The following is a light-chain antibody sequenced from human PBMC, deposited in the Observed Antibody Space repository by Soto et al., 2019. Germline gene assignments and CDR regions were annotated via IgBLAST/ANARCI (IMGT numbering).Light chain of an antibody. J-gene: IGKJ5*01. CDR1: QSVSSY. V-gene: IGKV3-11*01. Sequence: EIVLRQSPATLSLSPGERATLSCRASQSVSSYLAWYQQKPGQAPRLLIYDASNRATGIPARFSGSGSGTDFPLTISSLEPEDFEVYYCQRRSNWPPTFGEGKQLEIK. CDR2: DAS. CDR3: QRRSNWPPT.